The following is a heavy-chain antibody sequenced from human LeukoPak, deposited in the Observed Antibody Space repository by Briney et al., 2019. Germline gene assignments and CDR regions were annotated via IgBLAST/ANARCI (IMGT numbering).Heavy chain of an antibody. J-gene: IGHJ3*02. D-gene: IGHD6-13*01. CDR2: IYYSGST. V-gene: IGHV4-31*03. Sequence: SETLSLTCTVSGGSISSGGYYWSWIRQHPGKGLEWIGYIYYSGSTYYNPSLKSRVTISVDTSKNQFSLKLSSVTAADTAVYYCARRVAAAGIRWAFDIWGQGTMVTVSS. CDR1: GGSISSGGYY. CDR3: ARRVAAAGIRWAFDI.